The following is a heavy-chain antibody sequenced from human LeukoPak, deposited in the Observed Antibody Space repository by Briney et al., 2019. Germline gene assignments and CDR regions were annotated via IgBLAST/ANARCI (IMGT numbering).Heavy chain of an antibody. J-gene: IGHJ5*02. V-gene: IGHV1-2*02. CDR2: INPNSGGT. Sequence: ASVKVSCKASGYTFTGYYMHWVRQAPGQGLEWMGWINPNSGGTNYAQKFQGRVTMTRDTSISTAYMELSRLRSDDTAVYYCARTSGYCSSTSCYMRRFDPWGQGTLVTVSS. CDR3: ARTSGYCSSTSCYMRRFDP. D-gene: IGHD2-2*02. CDR1: GYTFTGYY.